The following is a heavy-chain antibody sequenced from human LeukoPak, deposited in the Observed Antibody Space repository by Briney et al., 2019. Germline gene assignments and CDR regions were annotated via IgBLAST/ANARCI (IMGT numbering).Heavy chain of an antibody. CDR2: IYYSGST. V-gene: IGHV4-39*01. CDR3: ARLYCSGGSCYYNCGDYIDY. J-gene: IGHJ4*02. CDR1: GGSISSSSYY. Sequence: SETLSLTCTVSGGSISSSSYYWGWIRQPPGKGLEWIGSIYYSGSTYYNPSLKSRVTISVDTSKNQFSLKLSSVTAADTAVYYCARLYCSGGSCYYNCGDYIDYWGQGTLVTVSS. D-gene: IGHD2-15*01.